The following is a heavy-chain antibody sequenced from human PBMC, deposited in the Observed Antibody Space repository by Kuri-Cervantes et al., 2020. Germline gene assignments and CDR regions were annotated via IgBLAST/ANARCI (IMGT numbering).Heavy chain of an antibody. CDR1: GFTFTNYW. CDR2: IKQDGSEK. Sequence: GGSLRLSCAASGFTFTNYWMSWVRQAPGKGLEWVANIKQDGSEKYYVDSMKGRFTISRDNAKNSLYLQMNSLRVEDTAVYYCARESGYGDYRAWGQGTLVTVSS. D-gene: IGHD4-17*01. V-gene: IGHV3-7*01. J-gene: IGHJ5*02. CDR3: ARESGYGDYRA.